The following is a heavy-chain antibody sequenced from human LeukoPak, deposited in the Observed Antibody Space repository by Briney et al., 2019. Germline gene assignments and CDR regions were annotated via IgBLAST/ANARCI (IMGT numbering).Heavy chain of an antibody. D-gene: IGHD4-23*01. J-gene: IGHJ4*02. CDR1: GFTFSNYG. CDR2: IWYDGSNK. Sequence: PGGSLRLSCAASGFTFSNYGMHWVRQAPGKGLEWVAVIWYDGSNKYYADSVKGRFTISRDNSKNTLYLQMNSLRAEDTAVYYCARGRGGNLKNYFDYWGQGTLVTVS. CDR3: ARGRGGNLKNYFDY. V-gene: IGHV3-33*01.